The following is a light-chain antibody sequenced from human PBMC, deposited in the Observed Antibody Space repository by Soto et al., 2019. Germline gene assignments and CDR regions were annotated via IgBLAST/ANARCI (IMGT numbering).Light chain of an antibody. Sequence: EIVMTQSPATLSVSPGERATLSCRASQSVSGSLAWYQQKPGQGPRLLIFDASTRATGISARFSGSGSGTEFTLTISSLQSEDFAVYYCQQYYNWPLTFGQGTKVDTK. CDR1: QSVSGS. V-gene: IGKV3-15*01. CDR3: QQYYNWPLT. CDR2: DAS. J-gene: IGKJ1*01.